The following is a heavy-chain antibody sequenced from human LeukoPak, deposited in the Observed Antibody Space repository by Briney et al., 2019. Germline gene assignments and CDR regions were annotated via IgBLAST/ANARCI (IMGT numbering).Heavy chain of an antibody. CDR2: INHSGST. CDR3: ARDSSGSTLLAPRHHLYYFDY. Sequence: SETLSLTCAVYGGSFSGYYWSWIRQPPGKGLEWIGEINHSGSTNYNPSLKSRVTISVDTSKNQFSLKLSSVTAADTAVYYCARDSSGSTLLAPRHHLYYFDYWGQGTLVTVSS. V-gene: IGHV4-34*01. CDR1: GGSFSGYY. D-gene: IGHD3-22*01. J-gene: IGHJ4*02.